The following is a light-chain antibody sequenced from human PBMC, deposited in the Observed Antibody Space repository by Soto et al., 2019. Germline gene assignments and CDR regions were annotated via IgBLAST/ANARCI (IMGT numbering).Light chain of an antibody. CDR2: SNN. CDR1: SSNIGSNT. CDR3: AAWDDSLNAWV. Sequence: QAVVTQPPSASGTPGQRVTISCSGSSSNIGSNTVNWYQQLPGTAPKLLIYSNNQRPSGVPDRFSGSESGTSASLAISGLQSEDEADYYCAAWDDSLNAWVFGGGTQLTVL. V-gene: IGLV1-44*01. J-gene: IGLJ3*02.